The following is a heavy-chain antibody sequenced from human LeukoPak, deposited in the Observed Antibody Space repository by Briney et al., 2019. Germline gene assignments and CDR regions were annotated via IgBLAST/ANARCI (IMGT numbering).Heavy chain of an antibody. D-gene: IGHD1-7*01. V-gene: IGHV3-66*01. CDR1: GFTVSTNY. J-gene: IGHJ4*02. CDR2: IHRDGST. CDR3: AREDDWNYEDY. Sequence: GGSLRLSCAVSGFTVSTNYMSWVRQAPGKGLEWVSIIHRDGSTYYADSVKGRFTISRDNSKNTLYIQMNSLRAEDTAIYFCAREDDWNYEDYRGQGTLVTVSS.